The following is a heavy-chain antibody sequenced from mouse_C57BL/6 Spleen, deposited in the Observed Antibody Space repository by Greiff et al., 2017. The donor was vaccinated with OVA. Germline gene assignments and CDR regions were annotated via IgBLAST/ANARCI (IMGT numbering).Heavy chain of an antibody. CDR1: GFSLTSYG. D-gene: IGHD1-3*01. CDR2: IWGDGST. J-gene: IGHJ4*01. Sequence: LMESGPGLVAPSQSLSITCTVSGFSLTSYGVSWVRQPPGKGLEWLGVIWGDGSTKYHSALISRLSISKDNSKSQVILKLNSLQTDDTATYYCAKHNGGYAMDYWGQGTSVTVSS. V-gene: IGHV2-3*01. CDR3: AKHNGGYAMDY.